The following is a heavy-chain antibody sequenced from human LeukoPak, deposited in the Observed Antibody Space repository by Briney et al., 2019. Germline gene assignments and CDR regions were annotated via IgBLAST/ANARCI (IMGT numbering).Heavy chain of an antibody. CDR2: ISSYNGYT. J-gene: IGHJ3*02. CDR1: GYSFTNYG. Sequence: ASLKVSCMASGYSFTNYGITWVRQAPGQGPEWMGWISSYNGYTKYAQKFRGRVTMTTDRFTNTAYVELRSLRSEDTAVYYCARERGSGSYEGLDAFDIWGQGTMVTVSS. D-gene: IGHD3-10*01. V-gene: IGHV1-18*01. CDR3: ARERGSGSYEGLDAFDI.